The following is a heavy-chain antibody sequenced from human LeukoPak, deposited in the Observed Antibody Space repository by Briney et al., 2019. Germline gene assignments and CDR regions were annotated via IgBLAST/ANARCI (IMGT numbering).Heavy chain of an antibody. D-gene: IGHD6-19*01. CDR1: GYTFINYY. J-gene: IGHJ5*02. V-gene: IGHV1-46*01. Sequence: ASVKVSCKASGYTFINYYIHWVRQAPGQGLDWMGIINPSGGSTTYPQKFQGRVTMTRDMSTSTVYMDLSSLRSEDTAVYYCARGGYSSPRGWFDPWGQGTLVTVSS. CDR2: INPSGGST. CDR3: ARGGYSSPRGWFDP.